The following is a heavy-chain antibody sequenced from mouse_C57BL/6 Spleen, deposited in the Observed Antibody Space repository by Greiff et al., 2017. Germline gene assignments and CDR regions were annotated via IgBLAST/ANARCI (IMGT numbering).Heavy chain of an antibody. CDR3: ARSTYDYDETTYYYAMDY. J-gene: IGHJ4*01. CDR1: GYAFSSSW. Sequence: QVNVKQSGPELVKPGASVKISCKASGYAFSSSWMNWVKQRPGKGLEWIGRIYPGDGDTNYNGKFKGKATLTADKSSSTAYMQLSSLTSEDSAVYFFARSTYDYDETTYYYAMDYWGQGTSVTVSS. V-gene: IGHV1-82*01. D-gene: IGHD2-4*01. CDR2: IYPGDGDT.